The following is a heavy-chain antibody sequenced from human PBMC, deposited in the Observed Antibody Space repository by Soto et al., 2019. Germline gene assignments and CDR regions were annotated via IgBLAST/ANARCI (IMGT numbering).Heavy chain of an antibody. CDR2: ISSSSSTI. CDR1: GFTFSSYS. J-gene: IGHJ6*02. V-gene: IGHV3-48*02. Sequence: GSLRLSCAASGFTFSSYSMNWVRQAPGKGLKWVSYISSSSSTIYYADSVKGRFTISRDNAKNSLYLQMNSLRDEDAAVYYCARGGYSGYYYYGMDVWGQGTTVTVSS. CDR3: ARGGYSGYYYYGMDV. D-gene: IGHD5-12*01.